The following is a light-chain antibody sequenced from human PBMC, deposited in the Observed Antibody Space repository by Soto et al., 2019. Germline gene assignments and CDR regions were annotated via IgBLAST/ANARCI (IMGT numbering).Light chain of an antibody. CDR2: DVS. V-gene: IGKV1-5*01. CDR3: QQFKSGTWT. J-gene: IGKJ1*01. Sequence: DIHMTQSPSTLSSSLGDRVTITFLASHNIERWLAWYQQKPGKAPKLLLYDVSSLESGVPSRFSGSGSGTEFILTINGLQPDDFATYFCQQFKSGTWTVGQGTKVDIK. CDR1: HNIERW.